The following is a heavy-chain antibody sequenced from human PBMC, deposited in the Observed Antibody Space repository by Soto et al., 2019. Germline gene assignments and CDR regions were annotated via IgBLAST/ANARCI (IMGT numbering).Heavy chain of an antibody. J-gene: IGHJ6*02. V-gene: IGHV2-70*01. D-gene: IGHD3-10*01. CDR2: IDWDDDK. CDR1: VFSLITSGMC. CDR3: ARTASTMVRRVIGLTSYYSYRLDV. Sequence: XGPTLFTPTQTLTLTCTFAVFSLITSGMCVSWIRQPPGKALEWLALIDWDDDKYYSTSLKTRLTISKDTSKNQVVLTMTNMDPVDTATYYCARTASTMVRRVIGLTSYYSYRLDVWGQGTTVTVSS.